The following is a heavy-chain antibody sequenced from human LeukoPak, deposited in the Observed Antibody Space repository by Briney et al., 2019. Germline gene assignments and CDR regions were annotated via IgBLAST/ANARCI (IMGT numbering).Heavy chain of an antibody. J-gene: IGHJ4*02. CDR3: STQGSSDY. CDR1: GFTFSSYG. CDR2: IRYDGSNK. Sequence: GGSLRLSCAASGFTFSSYGMHWVRQAPGKGLEWVAFIRYDGSNKYYADSVKGRFTISRDNSKNTLYLQMNSLRAEDAAVYYCSTQGSSDYWGQGTLVTVSS. D-gene: IGHD1-1*01. V-gene: IGHV3-30*02.